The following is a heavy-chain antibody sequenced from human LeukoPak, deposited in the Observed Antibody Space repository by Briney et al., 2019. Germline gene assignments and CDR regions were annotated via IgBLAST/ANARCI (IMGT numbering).Heavy chain of an antibody. Sequence: GGSLRLSCAASGFTFSTYEMNWVRQAPGKGLEWVSYIRSSGSPIYYADSVKGRFTISRDSARNSLYLQMNSLRVEDTAVYYCASGGFDYWGQGVLVTVSS. CDR1: GFTFSTYE. V-gene: IGHV3-48*03. D-gene: IGHD3-3*01. J-gene: IGHJ4*02. CDR3: ASGGFDY. CDR2: IRSSGSPI.